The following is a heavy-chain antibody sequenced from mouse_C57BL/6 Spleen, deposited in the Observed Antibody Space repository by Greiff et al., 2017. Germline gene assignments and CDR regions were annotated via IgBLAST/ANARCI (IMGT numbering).Heavy chain of an antibody. D-gene: IGHD1-1*01. CDR2: IYPGGGDT. Sequence: QVQLQQSGPELVKPGASVKISCKASGYAFSSSCMNWVKQRPGKGLEWIARIYPGGGDTYYNGKFKGKATLTADKSASTAYMQLSILTSEVSAVYFGARGTAVVRTFDYRGQGTTLTVSS. V-gene: IGHV1-82*01. CDR3: ARGTAVVRTFDY. J-gene: IGHJ2*01. CDR1: GYAFSSSC.